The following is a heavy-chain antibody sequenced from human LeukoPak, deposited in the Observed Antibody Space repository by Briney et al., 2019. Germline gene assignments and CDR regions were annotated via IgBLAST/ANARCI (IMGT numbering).Heavy chain of an antibody. CDR1: GGSFSGYY. V-gene: IGHV4-59*01. D-gene: IGHD5-18*01. CDR3: ARGLWTFDY. J-gene: IGHJ4*02. CDR2: IYYSGST. Sequence: PSETLSLTCAVYGGSFSGYYWSWIRQPPGKGLEWIGCIYYSGSTNYNPSLGSRVTISVDTSKNQFSLKLSSVTAADTAVYYCARGLWTFDYWGQGTLVTVSS.